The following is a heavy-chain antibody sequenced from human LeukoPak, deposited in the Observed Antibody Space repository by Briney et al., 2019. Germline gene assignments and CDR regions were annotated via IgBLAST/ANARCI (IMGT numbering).Heavy chain of an antibody. CDR1: GFTFSSYS. D-gene: IGHD3-22*01. Sequence: GGSLRLSCAASGFTFSSYSMNWVRQAPGKGLEWVSSISSSSSYIYYADSVKGRFTISRDNAKNSLYLQMNSLRAEDTAVYYCARDSPVEKYYYDSSGYYYDNAFGIWGQGTMVTVSS. J-gene: IGHJ3*02. CDR3: ARDSPVEKYYYDSSGYYYDNAFGI. CDR2: ISSSSSYI. V-gene: IGHV3-21*01.